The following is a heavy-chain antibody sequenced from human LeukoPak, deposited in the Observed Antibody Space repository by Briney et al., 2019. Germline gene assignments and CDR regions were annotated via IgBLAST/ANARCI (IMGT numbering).Heavy chain of an antibody. D-gene: IGHD3-22*01. J-gene: IGHJ4*02. V-gene: IGHV3-7*03. Sequence: GGSLRLSCVASGLTFSSYWMSWFGQAPGKGLEWVANIKQDGSQKYYVDSVRGRFTISRDNAKNSLYLQMNSLRVEDTAVYYCARGEYYYDGGYWGQGTLVTVSS. CDR3: ARGEYYYDGGY. CDR1: GLTFSSYW. CDR2: IKQDGSQK.